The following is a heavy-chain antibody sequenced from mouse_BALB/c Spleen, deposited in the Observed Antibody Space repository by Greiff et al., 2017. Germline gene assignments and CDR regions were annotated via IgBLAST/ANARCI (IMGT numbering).Heavy chain of an antibody. V-gene: IGHV14-3*02. CDR1: GFNIKDTY. CDR3: ARATMIAEFAY. CDR2: IDPANGNT. Sequence: VQLQQSGAELVKPGASVKLSCTASGFNIKDTYMHWVKQRPEQGLEWIGRIDPANGNTKYDPKFQGKATITADTSSTTAYLQLSSLTSEDTAVCYCARATMIAEFAYWGQGTLVTVSA. D-gene: IGHD2-4*01. J-gene: IGHJ3*01.